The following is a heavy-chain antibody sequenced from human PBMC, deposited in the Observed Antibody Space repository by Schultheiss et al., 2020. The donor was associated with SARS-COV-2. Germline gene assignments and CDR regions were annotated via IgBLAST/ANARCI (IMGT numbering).Heavy chain of an antibody. V-gene: IGHV4-39*07. CDR3: ARRRNLLATPMVFDS. D-gene: IGHD5-12*01. J-gene: IGHJ4*02. CDR2: IYFNGNT. CDR1: GGSISSGDYY. Sequence: SQTLSLTCTVSGGSISSGDYYWGWIRQPPGKGLEWIGSIYFNGNTYFNPSLRSRVTISIDTSKNQFSLKLSSVTAADTAVYYCARRRNLLATPMVFDSWGQGLLVTVSS.